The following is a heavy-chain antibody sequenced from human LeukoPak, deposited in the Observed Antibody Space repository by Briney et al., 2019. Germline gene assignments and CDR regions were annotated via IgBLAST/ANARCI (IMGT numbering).Heavy chain of an antibody. CDR2: IYTSGNT. J-gene: IGHJ3*02. CDR3: ARPVSGAFDI. D-gene: IGHD4-17*01. CDR1: GGSISSYY. Sequence: SETLSLTCTVSGGSISSYYWIWIRQPPGKGLEWIGYIYTSGNTNCNPSLKSRVSISVDTSKNQLSLKLSSVTAADTAVYYCARPVSGAFDIWGQGTMVAVSS. V-gene: IGHV4-4*09.